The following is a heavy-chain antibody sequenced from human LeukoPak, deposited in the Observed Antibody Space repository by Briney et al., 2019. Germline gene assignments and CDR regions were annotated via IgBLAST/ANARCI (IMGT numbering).Heavy chain of an antibody. Sequence: GSLRLSCAASGFTFSSYAMSWVRQSPGKGLEWIGSIHYRGTTYYNPSLLSRGTISVDTSKNQFSLKLNSVTAADTAVYFCAREGSGYSTNFDYWGQGTLVTVSS. V-gene: IGHV4-39*07. J-gene: IGHJ4*02. CDR1: GFTFSSYA. CDR3: AREGSGYSTNFDY. CDR2: IHYRGTT. D-gene: IGHD3-3*01.